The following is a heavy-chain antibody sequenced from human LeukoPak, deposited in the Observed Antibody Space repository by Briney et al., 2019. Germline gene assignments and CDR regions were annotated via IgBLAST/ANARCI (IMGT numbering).Heavy chain of an antibody. CDR2: IYYSGST. CDR3: ASSPGVAAAGTRKNWFDP. J-gene: IGHJ5*02. V-gene: IGHV4-38-2*02. CDR1: GYSISSGYY. D-gene: IGHD6-13*01. Sequence: PSETLSLTCTVSGYSISSGYYWSWIRQPPGKGLEWIGYIYYSGSTNYNPSLKSRVTISVDTSKNQFSLKLSSVTAADTTVYYCASSPGVAAAGTRKNWFDPWGQGTLVTVSS.